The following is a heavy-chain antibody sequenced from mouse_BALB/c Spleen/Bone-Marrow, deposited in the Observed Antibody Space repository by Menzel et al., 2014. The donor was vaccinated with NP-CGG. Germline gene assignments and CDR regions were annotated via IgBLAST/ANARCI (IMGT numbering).Heavy chain of an antibody. V-gene: IGHV14-3*02. CDR2: IDPANGNT. Sequence: EVMLVESGAELVKPGASVKLSCTASGFNIKDTYMHWVEQRPEQGLEWIGRIDPANGNTKYDPKFQGKATITADTSSNTAYLQLSSLTSEDTAVYYCASYYYGSSLFAYWGQGTLVTVSA. CDR1: GFNIKDTY. CDR3: ASYYYGSSLFAY. D-gene: IGHD1-1*01. J-gene: IGHJ3*01.